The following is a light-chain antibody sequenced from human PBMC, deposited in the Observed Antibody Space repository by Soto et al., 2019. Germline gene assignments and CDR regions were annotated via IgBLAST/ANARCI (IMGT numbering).Light chain of an antibody. V-gene: IGKV3-20*01. J-gene: IGKJ2*01. CDR2: GAS. Sequence: EIVLTQSPGTLSLSPGEGATLSCRASQSVASSYLAWYQQKPCQAPRLIIYGASNRATGTPDRFSGGGSGTDFTLTISRLEPEDFAVYYCQQYGSSSYTFGQGTKLEIK. CDR1: QSVASSY. CDR3: QQYGSSSYT.